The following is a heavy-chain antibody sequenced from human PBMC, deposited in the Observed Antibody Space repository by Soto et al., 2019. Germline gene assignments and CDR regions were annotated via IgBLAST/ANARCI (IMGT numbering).Heavy chain of an antibody. D-gene: IGHD3-10*01. V-gene: IGHV4-4*02. CDR1: GASIGSNKW. J-gene: IGHJ4*02. Sequence: SETLSLTCAVSGASIGSNKWWIWVRQPPGKGLEWIGGIYHSGSANYNPSLKSRVTISVDKSKNQFSLKLSSVTAADTAVYYCATRNDGSGSLDYWGQGALVTVSS. CDR2: IYHSGSA. CDR3: ATRNDGSGSLDY.